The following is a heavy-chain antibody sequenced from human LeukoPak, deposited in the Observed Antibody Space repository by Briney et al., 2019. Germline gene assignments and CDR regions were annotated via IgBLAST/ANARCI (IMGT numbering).Heavy chain of an antibody. CDR3: ARDRQLKIESGSFTPLGY. D-gene: IGHD1-26*01. CDR2: ISPYNGNT. Sequence: ASVKVSCKASGGTFSSYAISWVRQAPGQGLEWMGWISPYNGNTNYAQKLQGRVTMTTDTSTRTAYMELRSLRSDDTAVYYCARDRQLKIESGSFTPLGYWGQGTLVTVSS. V-gene: IGHV1-18*01. J-gene: IGHJ4*02. CDR1: GGTFSSYA.